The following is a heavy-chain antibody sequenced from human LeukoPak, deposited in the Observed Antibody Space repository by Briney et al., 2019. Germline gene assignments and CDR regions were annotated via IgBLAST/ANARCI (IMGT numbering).Heavy chain of an antibody. CDR3: ARDAYYYDSSGYYVNPFDY. V-gene: IGHV3-48*01. CDR1: GFTFSSYS. CDR2: ISSSSSTI. D-gene: IGHD3-22*01. Sequence: PGGSLRLSCAASGFTFSSYSMNWVRQAPGGGLGWVSYISSSSSTIYYADSVKGRFTISRDNAKNSLYLQMNSLRAEDTAVYYCARDAYYYDSSGYYVNPFDYWGQGTLVTVSS. J-gene: IGHJ4*02.